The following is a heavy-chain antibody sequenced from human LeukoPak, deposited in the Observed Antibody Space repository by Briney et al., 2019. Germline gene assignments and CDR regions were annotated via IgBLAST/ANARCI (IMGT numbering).Heavy chain of an antibody. J-gene: IGHJ4*02. CDR3: ARVHRDMATIVGLWDY. D-gene: IGHD5-24*01. Sequence: GGSLRLSCAASGFTFSSYWMHWVRQAPGKGLVWVSRINSDGISTRYADSVKGRFTISRDNAKNTLYLQMNSLRVEDTAVYYCARVHRDMATIVGLWDYWGQGTLVTASS. CDR2: INSDGIST. CDR1: GFTFSSYW. V-gene: IGHV3-74*01.